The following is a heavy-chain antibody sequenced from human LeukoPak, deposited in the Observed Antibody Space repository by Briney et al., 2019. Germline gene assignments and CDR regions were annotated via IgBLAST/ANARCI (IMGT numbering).Heavy chain of an antibody. CDR1: GFTFSSYA. J-gene: IGHJ4*02. D-gene: IGHD3-10*01. Sequence: GGSLRLSCAASGFTFSSYAMSWVRQAPGKGLEWVSAISGSGGSTYYADSVKGRFTISRDNAKNSVFLQMNSLRAEDTAVYYCARDRSRWFYWGQGTLVTVSS. V-gene: IGHV3-23*01. CDR3: ARDRSRWFY. CDR2: ISGSGGST.